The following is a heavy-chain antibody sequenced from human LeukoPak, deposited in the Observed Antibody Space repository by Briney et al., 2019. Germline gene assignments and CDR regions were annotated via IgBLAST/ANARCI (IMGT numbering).Heavy chain of an antibody. J-gene: IGHJ3*01. D-gene: IGHD6-25*01. CDR1: GFTFSSYT. CDR2: ISSTSTYI. Sequence: GGSLRPSCAASGFTFSSYTMNWVRQAPGKGLEWVSSISSTSTYIHDADSVKGRFTVFRDNANKSLYLQMNSLRAEDTAMYYCARGMRQIDDAFDLWGQGTMVTVSS. V-gene: IGHV3-21*01. CDR3: ARGMRQIDDAFDL.